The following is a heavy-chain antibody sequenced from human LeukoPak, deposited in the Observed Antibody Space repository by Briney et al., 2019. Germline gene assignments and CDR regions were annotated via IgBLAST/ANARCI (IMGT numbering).Heavy chain of an antibody. CDR3: ARDRPGSGPSNYDYALDP. J-gene: IGHJ5*02. D-gene: IGHD3-16*01. Sequence: GGSLRLSFAASGFPFSGSGMHWVRQAPGKGLEWVAVIWYDGSHQYYADSVKGRFTISRDNSKNTLDLQMNSLRAEDTAVYYCARDRPGSGPSNYDYALDPWGQGTLVTVTS. V-gene: IGHV3-33*01. CDR1: GFPFSGSG. CDR2: IWYDGSHQ.